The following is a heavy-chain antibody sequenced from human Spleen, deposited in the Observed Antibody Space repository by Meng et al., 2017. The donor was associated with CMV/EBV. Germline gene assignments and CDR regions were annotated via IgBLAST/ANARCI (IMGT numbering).Heavy chain of an antibody. CDR1: GFSFSNYW. J-gene: IGHJ4*02. CDR3: TRGARPRAFDY. D-gene: IGHD6-6*01. CDR2: IRSKAFGGTT. Sequence: GGSLRLSCAASGFSFSNYWMHWVRQVPGKGLVWVDFIRSKAFGGTTEYAASVKGRFTISRDDSKSIAYLQMNSLKSEDTAVYYCTRGARPRAFDYWGQGTLVTVSS. V-gene: IGHV3-49*04.